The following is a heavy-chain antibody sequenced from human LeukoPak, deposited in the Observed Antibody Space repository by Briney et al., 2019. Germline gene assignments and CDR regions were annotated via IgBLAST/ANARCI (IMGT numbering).Heavy chain of an antibody. CDR1: GGSIRSYY. Sequence: SEALSLTCTVSGGSIRSYYWSWIRQPPGKGLEWIGYIYFSGSTSYNPSLKSRVTISVDRSKNQFSLKLSSVAAADTAVYYCARSYDTNFDYWGQGTLVTVSS. D-gene: IGHD3-3*01. CDR3: ARSYDTNFDY. CDR2: IYFSGST. J-gene: IGHJ4*02. V-gene: IGHV4-59*01.